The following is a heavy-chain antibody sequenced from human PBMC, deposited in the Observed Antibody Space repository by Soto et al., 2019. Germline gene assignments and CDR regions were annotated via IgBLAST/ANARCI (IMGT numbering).Heavy chain of an antibody. V-gene: IGHV1-2*04. CDR3: AREGVLVPAAMSYYYGMDV. J-gene: IGHJ6*02. Sequence: ASVKVSCKASGYTFTSYAMHWVRQAPGQRHEWMGWINPNSGGTNYAQKFQGWVTMTRDTSISTAYMELSRLRSDDTAVYYCAREGVLVPAAMSYYYGMDVWGQGTTVTVSS. CDR2: INPNSGGT. D-gene: IGHD2-2*01. CDR1: GYTFTSYA.